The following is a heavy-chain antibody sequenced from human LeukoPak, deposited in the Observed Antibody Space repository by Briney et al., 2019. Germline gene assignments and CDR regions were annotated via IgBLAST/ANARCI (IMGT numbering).Heavy chain of an antibody. CDR3: ARDLVGKVDP. Sequence: SETLSLTCAVYGGSFSGYYWSWIRQPPGKGLEWIGEINHSGSTNYNPSLKSRVTISVDTSKNQFSLKLSSVTAADTAVYYCARDLVGKVDPWGQGTLVTVSS. J-gene: IGHJ5*02. V-gene: IGHV4-34*01. CDR1: GGSFSGYY. CDR2: INHSGST. D-gene: IGHD2-2*01.